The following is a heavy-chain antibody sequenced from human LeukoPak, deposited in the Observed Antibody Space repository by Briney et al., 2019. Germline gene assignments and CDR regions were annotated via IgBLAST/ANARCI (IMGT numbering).Heavy chain of an antibody. Sequence: SESLSLTCTVSRGSISGSIRSYYWSWLRQPPGNGLEWIGYISSSGSVNDNPSLRSRVTISVDTSKNQFFLNLSSVSAADTAVYYCARIPLGYSGAYYFDYWGQGTLVTVSP. J-gene: IGHJ4*02. V-gene: IGHV4-4*09. CDR1: RGSISGSIRSYY. D-gene: IGHD5-12*01. CDR2: ISSSGSV. CDR3: ARIPLGYSGAYYFDY.